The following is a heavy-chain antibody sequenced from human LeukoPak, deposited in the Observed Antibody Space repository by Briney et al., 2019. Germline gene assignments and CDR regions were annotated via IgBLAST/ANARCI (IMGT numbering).Heavy chain of an antibody. Sequence: GGSLRLSCAASGFTFSSYGMHWVRQAPGKGLEWVAVIIYDGSNKYYADSVKGRFTISRDNAKNTLYLQMSFLRADDTAVYFCAKDWGPHFASGSSYFDSWGQGTLVTVSS. D-gene: IGHD3-10*01. J-gene: IGHJ4*02. CDR1: GFTFSSYG. CDR3: AKDWGPHFASGSSYFDS. CDR2: IIYDGSNK. V-gene: IGHV3-30*18.